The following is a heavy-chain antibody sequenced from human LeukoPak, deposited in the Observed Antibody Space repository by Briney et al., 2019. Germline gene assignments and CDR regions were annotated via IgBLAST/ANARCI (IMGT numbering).Heavy chain of an antibody. CDR2: VKEDGRGK. CDR3: AREVPPGDYFDY. Sequence: GGSLRLSCVASGFTFSSYWMSWVRQAPGKGLEWVANVKEDGRGKYYVDSVKGRFTISRDNAKNSLYLQMSSLRAEDTAVYYCAREVPPGDYFDYWGQGTLVTVSS. J-gene: IGHJ4*02. V-gene: IGHV3-7*05. CDR1: GFTFSSYW.